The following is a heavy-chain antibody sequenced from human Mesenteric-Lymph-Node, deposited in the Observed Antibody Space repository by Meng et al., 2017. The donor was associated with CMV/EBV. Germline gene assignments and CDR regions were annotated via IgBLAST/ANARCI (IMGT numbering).Heavy chain of an antibody. V-gene: IGHV1-2*06. Sequence: SCKASGYTFTGYYIQWVRQAPGQGLEWMGRINSNSGGRNYAQKFQGRVTMTRDTSISTAYMELAGLRPDDTAVYFCAREEQLALDYWGLGTLVTVSS. J-gene: IGHJ4*02. CDR3: AREEQLALDY. CDR2: INSNSGGR. CDR1: GYTFTGYY. D-gene: IGHD6-13*01.